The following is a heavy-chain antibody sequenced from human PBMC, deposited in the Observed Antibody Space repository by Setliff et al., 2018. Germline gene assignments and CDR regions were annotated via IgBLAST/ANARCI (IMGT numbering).Heavy chain of an antibody. CDR3: AKHRSYFDY. CDR2: IYHSGST. Sequence: PSETLSLTCTVSGYSISNDYFWGWIQQPPGKGLEWIGSIYHSGSTSYYPSLKSRVTISVDTSKNQFSLNLSSVTAADTAVYYCAKHRSYFDYWGQGTLVTVST. CDR1: GYSISNDYF. J-gene: IGHJ4*02. V-gene: IGHV4-38-2*02.